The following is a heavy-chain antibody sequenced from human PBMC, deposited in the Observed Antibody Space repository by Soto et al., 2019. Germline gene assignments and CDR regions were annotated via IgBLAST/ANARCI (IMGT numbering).Heavy chain of an antibody. J-gene: IGHJ3*02. CDR3: AREGGSYDSGGYLIRGAFDI. CDR2: IYFRGNT. V-gene: IGHV4-31*03. D-gene: IGHD3-22*01. CDR1: GDSISRTDYY. Sequence: SETLSLTCSVSGDSISRTDYYWTWIRQHPEKGLEWIGNIYFRGNTYYSPSLESRLTISVDTSKNQFSLKLTSVTAADTAVYYCAREGGSYDSGGYLIRGAFDIWGQGTMVTVSS.